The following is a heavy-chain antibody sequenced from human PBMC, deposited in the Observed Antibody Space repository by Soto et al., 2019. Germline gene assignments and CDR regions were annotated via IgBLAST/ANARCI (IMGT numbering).Heavy chain of an antibody. CDR1: VFTFSNYW. CDR3: ARGKSPRHGGRMDV. Sequence: VGSLRLSCASSVFTFSNYWMHCVRHSPGKWLVWVSRINTDGTITHYAASVKGRFTISRDNAKNTLYLQMNSLRAEDTAVFYCARGKSPRHGGRMDVWGQGTRVTVSS. CDR2: INTDGTIT. V-gene: IGHV3-74*01. D-gene: IGHD3-16*01. J-gene: IGHJ6*02.